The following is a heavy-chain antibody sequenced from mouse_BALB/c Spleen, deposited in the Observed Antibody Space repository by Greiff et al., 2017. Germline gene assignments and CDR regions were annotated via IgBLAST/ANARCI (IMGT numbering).Heavy chain of an antibody. CDR2: INPNNGGT. J-gene: IGHJ1*01. CDR3: ARDDYGGYWYFDV. Sequence: DVKLQESGPELVKPGASVKIPCKASGYTFTDYNMDWVKQSHGKSLEWIGDINPNNGGTIYNQKFKGKATLTVDKSSSTAYMELRSLTSEDTAVYYCARDDYGGYWYFDVWGAGTTVTVSS. V-gene: IGHV1-18*01. CDR1: GYTFTDYN. D-gene: IGHD2-4*01.